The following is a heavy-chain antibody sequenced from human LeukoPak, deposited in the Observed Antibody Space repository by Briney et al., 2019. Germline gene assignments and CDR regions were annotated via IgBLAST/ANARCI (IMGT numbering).Heavy chain of an antibody. D-gene: IGHD3-10*02. CDR2: INQDGTEK. CDR3: AELGITMIGGV. CDR1: GSSFSRYW. J-gene: IGHJ6*04. V-gene: IGHV3-7*01. Sequence: PGGSLRLSCETSGSSFSRYWMSWVRQAPGKGLEWVANINQDGTEKYYVDSAKGRFTISRDNAKNSLYLQMNSLRAEDTAVYYCAELGITMIGGVWGKGTTVTISS.